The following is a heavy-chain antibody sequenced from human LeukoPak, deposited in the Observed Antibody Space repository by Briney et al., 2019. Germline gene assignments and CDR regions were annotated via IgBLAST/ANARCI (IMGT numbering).Heavy chain of an antibody. CDR2: SGST. D-gene: IGHD6-19*01. J-gene: IGHJ4*02. V-gene: IGHV4-59*08. Sequence: SETLSLTCSVSGGSISTYYWSWIRQPPGKGLEWIGYSGSTNYNPSLKSRVTISIDTSKTQFSLKLSSVTAADTAVYYCATMDSGWFDNWGQGILVTVSS. CDR3: ATMDSGWFDN. CDR1: GGSISTYY.